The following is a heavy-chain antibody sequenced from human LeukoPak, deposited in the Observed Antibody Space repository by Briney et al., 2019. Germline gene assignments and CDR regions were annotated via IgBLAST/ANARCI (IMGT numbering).Heavy chain of an antibody. CDR1: GGSFSGHY. V-gene: IGHV4-34*01. CDR2: STHSGST. Sequence: PSETLPLTCAVYGGSFSGHYWTWLRQPPGKGLEWIGESTHSGSTNYNPSLKSRVTISVDTPKSQFSLELTSVTAADTAVYHCARGRTGAAALDFWGPGTLVTVSS. J-gene: IGHJ4*02. CDR3: ARGRTGAAALDF. D-gene: IGHD2-2*01.